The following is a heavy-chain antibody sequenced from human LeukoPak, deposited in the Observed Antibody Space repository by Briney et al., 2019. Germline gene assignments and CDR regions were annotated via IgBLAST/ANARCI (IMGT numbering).Heavy chain of an antibody. V-gene: IGHV3-30*04. Sequence: GGSLRLSCAASGFTFSSFAMHWVRQAPGKGLEWVAVISYDGSNKYYADSVKGRFTISRDNSKNTLYLQMNSLRAEDTAVYYCAKSIVVVTAIHDAFDIWGQGTMVTVSS. D-gene: IGHD2-21*02. J-gene: IGHJ3*02. CDR1: GFTFSSFA. CDR2: ISYDGSNK. CDR3: AKSIVVVTAIHDAFDI.